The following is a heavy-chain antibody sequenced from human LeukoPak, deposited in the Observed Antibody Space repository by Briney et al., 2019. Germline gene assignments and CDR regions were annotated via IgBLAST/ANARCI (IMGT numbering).Heavy chain of an antibody. J-gene: IGHJ5*02. CDR1: GYTFTSYG. D-gene: IGHD1-1*01. Sequence: ASVKFSCKASGYTFTSYGISWVRQAPGQGLEWMGWISAYNGNTNYAQKLQGRVTMTTDTSTSTAYMELRSLRSDDTAVYYCATWVRNGGWFDPWGQGTLVTVSS. V-gene: IGHV1-18*01. CDR3: ATWVRNGGWFDP. CDR2: ISAYNGNT.